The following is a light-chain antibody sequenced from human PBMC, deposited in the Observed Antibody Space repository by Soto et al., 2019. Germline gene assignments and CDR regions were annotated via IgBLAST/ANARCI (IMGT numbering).Light chain of an antibody. CDR1: RSIDTY. J-gene: IGKJ4*01. Sequence: DIVMTQSPAILSASLGERVTLSCRASRSIDTYLAWFQHKPGQAPKLLIFGASTRAAGVPPRFSGGGSGTESTLTISSLRSEDFAIYFCQQYDAWPPGTFGGGTAVEI. V-gene: IGKV3-15*01. CDR2: GAS. CDR3: QQYDAWPPGT.